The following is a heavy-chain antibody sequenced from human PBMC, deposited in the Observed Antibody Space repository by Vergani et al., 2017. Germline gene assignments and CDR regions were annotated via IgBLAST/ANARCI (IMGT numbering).Heavy chain of an antibody. J-gene: IGHJ3*02. Sequence: QAQLVQSGAEVKKPGSSVKVSCKASGGTFSSYAISWVRQAPGQGLEWMGGIIPIFGIANYAQKFQGRVTITADKSTSTAYRELSSLRSEDTAVYYCSRGTTVTPLGHVFAFDIWGQGTMVTVSS. D-gene: IGHD4-17*01. CDR1: GGTFSSYA. V-gene: IGHV1-69*17. CDR3: SRGTTVTPLGHVFAFDI. CDR2: IIPIFGIA.